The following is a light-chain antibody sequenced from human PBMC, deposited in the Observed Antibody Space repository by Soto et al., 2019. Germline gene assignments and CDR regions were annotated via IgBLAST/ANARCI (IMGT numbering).Light chain of an antibody. CDR2: EVT. CDR1: SNDVGFYSY. V-gene: IGLV2-14*01. CDR3: SSYTSSSTWV. Sequence: QSALTQPASVSGSPGQSITISCTGTSNDVGFYSYVSWYQQHPGKAPKLIIYEVTNRPSGVSDRFSGSKSDNTASLTISGLQAEDEADYYCSSYTSSSTWVFGGGTKLTVL. J-gene: IGLJ3*02.